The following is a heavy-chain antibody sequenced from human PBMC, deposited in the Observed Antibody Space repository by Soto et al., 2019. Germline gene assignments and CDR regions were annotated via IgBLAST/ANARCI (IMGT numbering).Heavy chain of an antibody. V-gene: IGHV3-23*01. CDR2: ISGSGENT. CDR3: AKNSGWYNT. CDR1: GFPFSTTA. D-gene: IGHD3-10*01. Sequence: FQVMQSGGGLVQPGGSLRRACAASGFPFSTTAMGWVRQAPGKGREWVSTISGSGENTYYADFVKGRFTVSRDNSRNTINLQMSSLTVDDTALYYCAKNSGWYNTWGQGALVTVSS. J-gene: IGHJ5*02.